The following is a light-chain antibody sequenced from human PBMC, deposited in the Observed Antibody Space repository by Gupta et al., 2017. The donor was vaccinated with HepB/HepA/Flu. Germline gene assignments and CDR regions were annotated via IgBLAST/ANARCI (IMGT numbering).Light chain of an antibody. V-gene: IGKV1-9*01. CDR1: QGISSY. J-gene: IGKJ4*01. CDR2: AVS. Sequence: DIQLTQSPSFLSASVGDRVTITCRASQGISSYLAWYQQKPAKAPKLLIYAVSTLQSGVPSRFSGSGSGRYFTLTIRTLQPEDFATFCCQQFNSYQLTFGGGTKVEIK. CDR3: QQFNSYQLT.